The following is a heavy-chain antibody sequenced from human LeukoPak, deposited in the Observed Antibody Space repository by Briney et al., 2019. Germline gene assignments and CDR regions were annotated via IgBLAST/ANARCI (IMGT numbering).Heavy chain of an antibody. Sequence: GSLRLSCAASGFTFSSYAMSWVRQAPGKGLEWVSAISGSGGSTYYADSVKGRFTISRDNSKNTLYLQMNSLRAEDTAVYYCAKTIYSGGWFDYFDYWGQGTLVTVSS. CDR1: GFTFSSYA. CDR2: ISGSGGST. V-gene: IGHV3-23*01. D-gene: IGHD6-19*01. CDR3: AKTIYSGGWFDYFDY. J-gene: IGHJ4*02.